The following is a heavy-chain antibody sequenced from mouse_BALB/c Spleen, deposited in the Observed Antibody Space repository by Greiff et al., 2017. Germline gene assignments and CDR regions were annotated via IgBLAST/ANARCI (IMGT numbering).Heavy chain of an antibody. CDR2: ISWDDDK. V-gene: IGHV8-12*01. CDR3: ARREGYDCYHYYAMDY. Sequence: QVTLKVSGPGILQPSQTLSLTCSFSGFSLSTSGMGVSWIRQPSGKGLEWLAHISWDDDKRYNPSLKSRLTISKDTSSNQVFLKITSVDTADTATYYCARREGYDCYHYYAMDYWGQGTSVIVAS. D-gene: IGHD2-3*01. CDR1: GFSLSTSGMG. J-gene: IGHJ4*01.